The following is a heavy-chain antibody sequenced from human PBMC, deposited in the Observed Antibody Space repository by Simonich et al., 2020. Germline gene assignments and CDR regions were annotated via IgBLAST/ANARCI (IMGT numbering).Heavy chain of an antibody. CDR1: GGSISSSSYY. J-gene: IGHJ3*02. Sequence: QLQLQESGPGLVKPSETLSLTCTVSGGSISSSSYYWGWIRQTPGKGLDGIGSIYYRGNTYYNPSLKSRVTISLDTSKNQFSLKLSSVTAADTAVYYCARHAGFAFDIWGQGTMVTVSS. CDR3: ARHAGFAFDI. CDR2: IYYRGNT. V-gene: IGHV4-39*01. D-gene: IGHD6-13*01.